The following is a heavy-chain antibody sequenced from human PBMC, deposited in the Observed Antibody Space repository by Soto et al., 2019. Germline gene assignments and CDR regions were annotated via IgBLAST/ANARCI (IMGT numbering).Heavy chain of an antibody. D-gene: IGHD1-26*01. V-gene: IGHV4-34*01. CDR3: ARDSGSYYLFDY. Sequence: PSETLSLTCAVYGGSFSGYYWSWIRQPPGKGLEWIGEINHSGSTNYNPSLKSRVTISVDTSKNQFSLKLSSVTAADTAVYYCARDSGSYYLFDYWGQGTLVTVSS. J-gene: IGHJ4*02. CDR1: GGSFSGYY. CDR2: INHSGST.